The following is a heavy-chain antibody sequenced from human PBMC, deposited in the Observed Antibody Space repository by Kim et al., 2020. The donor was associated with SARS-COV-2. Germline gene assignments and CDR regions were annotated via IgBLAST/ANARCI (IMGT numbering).Heavy chain of an antibody. J-gene: IGHJ4*01. CDR3: ARLFRSGSYYNVQVDY. CDR1: GGSISSSSYY. CDR2: IYYSGST. Sequence: SETLSLTCTVSGGSISSSSYYWGWIRQPPGKGLEWIGSIYYSGSTYYNPSLKSRVTISVDTSKNQFSLKLSSVTAADTAVYYCARLFRSGSYYNVQVDY. D-gene: IGHD3-10*01. V-gene: IGHV4-39*01.